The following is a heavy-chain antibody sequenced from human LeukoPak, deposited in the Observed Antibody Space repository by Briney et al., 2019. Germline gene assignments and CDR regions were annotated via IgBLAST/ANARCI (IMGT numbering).Heavy chain of an antibody. CDR1: GFTFSSYA. V-gene: IGHV3-23*01. J-gene: IGHJ4*02. CDR2: IGGGGTYT. Sequence: GGSLGLSCAASGFTFSSYAMSWVRQAPGKGLEWVSSIGGGGTYTYYADSVKGRFTISRNNFKNTLYLQMNSLRAEDTAVYFCAKDIGYSDWALDYWGRGTLVTVSS. D-gene: IGHD6-13*01. CDR3: AKDIGYSDWALDY.